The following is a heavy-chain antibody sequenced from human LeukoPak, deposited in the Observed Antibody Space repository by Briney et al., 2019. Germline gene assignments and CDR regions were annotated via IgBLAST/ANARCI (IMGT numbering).Heavy chain of an antibody. D-gene: IGHD3-10*01. Sequence: ASVKVSCKASGYTFTCYYMHWVRQPPGQWLEWMGLINPNGGGTNYAQKFQGRVTMTRDTSISTAYMELSRLRSDDTAVYYCARDRFTMVRGVIVLTNWGQGTLVTVSS. CDR2: INPNGGGT. CDR3: ARDRFTMVRGVIVLTN. J-gene: IGHJ4*02. V-gene: IGHV1-2*02. CDR1: GYTFTCYY.